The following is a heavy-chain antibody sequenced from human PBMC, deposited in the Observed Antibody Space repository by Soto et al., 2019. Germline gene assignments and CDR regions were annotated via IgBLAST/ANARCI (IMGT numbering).Heavy chain of an antibody. J-gene: IGHJ4*02. CDR2: IWYDGSNR. V-gene: IGHV3-33*01. CDR1: GFTFSSYG. CDR3: AREDDGSGSYDY. Sequence: QVQLVESGGGVVQPGRSLRLSCAASGFTFSSYGMHWVRQAPGKGLEWVAVIWYDGSNRNYADSVKGRFTISRDNSKNTPYLQMNSLIAEDTAVYSCAREDDGSGSYDYWCQGALVTVSS. D-gene: IGHD3-10*01.